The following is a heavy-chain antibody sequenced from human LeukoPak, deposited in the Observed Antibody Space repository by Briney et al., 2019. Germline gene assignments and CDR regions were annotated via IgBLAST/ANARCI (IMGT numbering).Heavy chain of an antibody. CDR1: GGSFSGYY. CDR2: ISHSGST. D-gene: IGHD4-17*01. CDR3: AGSFGDYSPRSDFDY. Sequence: SETLSLTCAVYGGSFSGYYWSWIRQPPGKGLEWIGEISHSGSTNYNPSLKSRVTISVDTSKNQFSLKLSSVAAADTAVYYCAGSFGDYSPRSDFDYWGQGTLVTVSS. V-gene: IGHV4-34*01. J-gene: IGHJ4*02.